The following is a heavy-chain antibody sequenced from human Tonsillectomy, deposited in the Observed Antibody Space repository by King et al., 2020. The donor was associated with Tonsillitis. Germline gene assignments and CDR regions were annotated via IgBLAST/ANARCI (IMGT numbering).Heavy chain of an antibody. CDR2: SGRTT. D-gene: IGHD1-1*01. J-gene: IGHJ5*02. CDR1: GITSSGYT. Sequence: VQLVESGGGLVQPGGSLRLSCAASGITSSGYTISWVRQASGKGLEWISTSGRTTVYADSVKCRFTMSRDNSKNTVFLQMNNLRAEDTGVYYCAKWVQIDGSPFDPWGQGTLVTVSS. V-gene: IGHV3-23*04. CDR3: AKWVQIDGSPFDP.